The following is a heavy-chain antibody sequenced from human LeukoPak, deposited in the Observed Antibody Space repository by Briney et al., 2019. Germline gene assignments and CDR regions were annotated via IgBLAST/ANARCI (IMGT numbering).Heavy chain of an antibody. Sequence: SLRLSCAASGFTFDDYAMHWVRPAPGKGLEWVSGLSWNSGSIGYADSVKGRFTLSRDNAKNSLYLQMNTLRAEDTALYYCAKERTAVAGNDFDYWGQGTLVTVSS. CDR1: GFTFDDYA. CDR3: AKERTAVAGNDFDY. V-gene: IGHV3-9*01. J-gene: IGHJ4*02. CDR2: LSWNSGSI. D-gene: IGHD6-19*01.